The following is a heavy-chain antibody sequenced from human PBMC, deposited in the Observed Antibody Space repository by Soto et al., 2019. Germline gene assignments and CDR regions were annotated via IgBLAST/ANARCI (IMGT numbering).Heavy chain of an antibody. J-gene: IGHJ4*02. CDR2: IYSSGST. V-gene: IGHV4-59*01. Sequence: SETLSLTCSVSGGSMNTYYWSWIQQPPGKGLEWIGYIYSSGSTNYKLSLKSRVVFSVDTSKNQFSLKLSSVTAADTAVYYCARGSGNPFDYWGQGTLVTVSS. CDR3: ARGSGNPFDY. D-gene: IGHD2-15*01. CDR1: GGSMNTYY.